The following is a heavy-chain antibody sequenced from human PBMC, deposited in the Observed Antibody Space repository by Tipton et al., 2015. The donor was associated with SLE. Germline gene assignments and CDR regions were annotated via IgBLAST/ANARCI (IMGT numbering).Heavy chain of an antibody. CDR1: GGSISSYY. J-gene: IGHJ3*02. CDR3: AGLPGGADAFDI. CDR2: IYYSGST. V-gene: IGHV4-59*04. D-gene: IGHD3-10*01. Sequence: TLSLTCTVSGGSISSYYWSWIRQPPGKGLEWIGYIYYSGSTYYNPSLKSRVTISVDTSKNQFSLKLSSVTAADTAVYYCAGLPGGADAFDIWGQGTMVTVSS.